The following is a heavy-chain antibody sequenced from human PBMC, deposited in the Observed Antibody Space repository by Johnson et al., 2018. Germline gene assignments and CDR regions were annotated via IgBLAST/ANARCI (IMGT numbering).Heavy chain of an antibody. V-gene: IGHV3-48*04. CDR2: ISSSGSTI. D-gene: IGHD2-15*01. J-gene: IGHJ1*01. CDR1: GFTFSTYA. Sequence: VQLVQSGGGVVQXGRSLRLSCAASGFTFSTYAMHWVRQVPGRGLEWVSYISSSGSTIYYADSVTGRFTISRDNAKNSLYLQMNSLSAEDTAVYYGARARYCSGDNCYSGAEYFQHWGQGTLVTVSS. CDR3: ARARYCSGDNCYSGAEYFQH.